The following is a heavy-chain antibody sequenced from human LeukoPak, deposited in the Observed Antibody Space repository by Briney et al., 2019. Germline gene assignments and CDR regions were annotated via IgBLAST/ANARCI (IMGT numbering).Heavy chain of an antibody. D-gene: IGHD3-10*01. V-gene: IGHV3-30-3*01. CDR2: ISYDGSNK. CDR3: TTDFGYYYYYGMDV. Sequence: QTGGSLRLSCAASGFTFSSYAMPWVRQAPGKGLEWVAVISYDGSNKYYADSVKGRFTISRDNSKNTLYLQMNSLKTEDTAVYYCTTDFGYYYYYGMDVWGQGTTVTVSS. CDR1: GFTFSSYA. J-gene: IGHJ6*02.